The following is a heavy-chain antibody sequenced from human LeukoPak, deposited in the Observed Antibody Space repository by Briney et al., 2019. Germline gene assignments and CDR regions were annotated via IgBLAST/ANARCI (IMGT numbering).Heavy chain of an antibody. V-gene: IGHV3-7*01. CDR2: IKQDGSEK. CDR3: ARDDVAARPLYMDL. Sequence: GGSLRLSCAASGFTFSSYWMTWVRQAPGKGLEWVANIKQDGSEKYYVDSVEGRFTISRDNAQNSLSLQMTSLRAEDSAVYYCARDDVAARPLYMDLWGKGTTVTVSS. CDR1: GFTFSSYW. D-gene: IGHD6-6*01. J-gene: IGHJ6*03.